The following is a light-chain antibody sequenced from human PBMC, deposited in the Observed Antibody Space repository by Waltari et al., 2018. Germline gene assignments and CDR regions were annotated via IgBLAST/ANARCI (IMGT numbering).Light chain of an antibody. J-gene: IGLJ6*01. V-gene: IGLV1-47*01. CDR1: SSNIGSNY. CDR2: RNN. Sequence: QSVLTQPPSASGTPGQRVTISCSGSSSNIGSNYVYWYQQLPGTAPNLLIYRNNPRPSGVPDRFSGSKSGTSASLAISGLRSEDEADYYCAAWDDSLSNVFGSGTKVTVL. CDR3: AAWDDSLSNV.